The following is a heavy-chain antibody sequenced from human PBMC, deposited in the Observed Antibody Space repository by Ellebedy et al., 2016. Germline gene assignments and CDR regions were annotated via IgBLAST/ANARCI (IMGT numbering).Heavy chain of an antibody. Sequence: GESLKISXAASGFTFSSYAMSWVRQAPGKGLEWVSAISGSGGSTYYADSVKGRFTISRDNSKNTLYLQMNSLRAEDTAVYYCAKFLEWFGLGYWGQGTLVTVSS. J-gene: IGHJ4*02. V-gene: IGHV3-23*01. CDR1: GFTFSSYA. CDR3: AKFLEWFGLGY. CDR2: ISGSGGST. D-gene: IGHD3-3*01.